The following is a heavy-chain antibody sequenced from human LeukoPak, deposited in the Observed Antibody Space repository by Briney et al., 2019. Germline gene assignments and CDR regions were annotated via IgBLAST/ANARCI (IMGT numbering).Heavy chain of an antibody. CDR1: GFTFSGYW. J-gene: IGHJ4*02. CDR2: INPDGTTT. D-gene: IGHD7-27*01. Sequence: GGSLRLSCAASGFTFSGYWMHWVRQAPGKGPVWVSRINPDGTTTTYADSVRGRFNISRDNARNTLYLQMNSLRAEDTAVYYCARDPPNWGFGYWGQGTLVTVSS. CDR3: ARDPPNWGFGY. V-gene: IGHV3-74*03.